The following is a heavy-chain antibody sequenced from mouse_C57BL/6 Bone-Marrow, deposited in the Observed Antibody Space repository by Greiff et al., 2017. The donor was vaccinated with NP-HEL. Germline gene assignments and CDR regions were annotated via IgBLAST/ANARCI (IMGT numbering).Heavy chain of an antibody. Sequence: EVKLVESGGGLVQPGGSLKLSCAASGFTFSDYYMYWVRQTPEKRLEWVAYISNGGGSTYYPDTVKGRFTISRDNAKNTLYLQMSRLKSEDTAMYYCARQFITTAYYYAMDYWGQGTSVTVSS. CDR2: ISNGGGST. D-gene: IGHD1-2*01. V-gene: IGHV5-12*01. CDR3: ARQFITTAYYYAMDY. CDR1: GFTFSDYY. J-gene: IGHJ4*01.